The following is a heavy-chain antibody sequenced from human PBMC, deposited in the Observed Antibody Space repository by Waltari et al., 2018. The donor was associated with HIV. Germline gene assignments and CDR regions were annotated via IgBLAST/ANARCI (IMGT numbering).Heavy chain of an antibody. CDR1: GLLVSAYL. CDR2: ISKAGTKK. D-gene: IGHD2-21*02. Sequence: QVQLVESGGGVVKPGRSLKLSCAASGLLVSAYLMHRVRQAPGKGLEWVAVISKAGTKKYYADSVKGRFTISRDNSNNALYLQMNSLTVEDTAVYYCARGIYCGSDCYSGLDSWGQGSLVTVSS. V-gene: IGHV3-30-3*01. CDR3: ARGIYCGSDCYSGLDS. J-gene: IGHJ4*02.